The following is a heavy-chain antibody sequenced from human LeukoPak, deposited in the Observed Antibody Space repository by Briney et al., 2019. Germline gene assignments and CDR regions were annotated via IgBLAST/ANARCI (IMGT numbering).Heavy chain of an antibody. J-gene: IGHJ5*02. D-gene: IGHD3-10*01. CDR1: GFTFSSYA. CDR3: ANMVFRGGWFDP. CDR2: ISGSGGST. V-gene: IGHV3-23*01. Sequence: GGSLRLSCAASGFTFSSYAMSRVRQAPGKGLEWVSAISGSGGSTYYADSVKGRFTISRDNSKNTPYLQMNSLRAEDTAVYYCANMVFRGGWFDPWGQGTLVTVSS.